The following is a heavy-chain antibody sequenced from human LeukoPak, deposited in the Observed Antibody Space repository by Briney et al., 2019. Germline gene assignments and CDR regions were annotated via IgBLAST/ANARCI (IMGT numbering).Heavy chain of an antibody. CDR3: ASHSGTWGYLDV. CDR1: GGSLSSSSYY. V-gene: IGHV4-39*07. CDR2: IYYSGST. J-gene: IGHJ4*02. D-gene: IGHD3-22*01. Sequence: SETQSLTCTVSGGSLSSSSYYWGWIRQPPGKGLEWIGSIYYSGSTYYNPSLKSRVTISVDTSKNQFSLKLSSVTAADSAVYYCASHSGTWGYLDVWGQGALVTVSS.